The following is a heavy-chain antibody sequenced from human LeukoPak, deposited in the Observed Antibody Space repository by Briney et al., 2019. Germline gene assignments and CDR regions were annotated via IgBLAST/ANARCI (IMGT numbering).Heavy chain of an antibody. V-gene: IGHV3-21*01. CDR2: ISSSSSYI. J-gene: IGHJ4*02. D-gene: IGHD3-10*01. CDR1: GFTFSSYS. CDR3: ARSPGDYYFDY. Sequence: GGSLRLSCAASGFTFSSYSMNWVRQAPGKGLEWVSSISSSSSYIYYADSVKGRFTISRDNAKNLLYLQMNSLRAEDTAVYYCARSPGDYYFDYWGQGTLVTVSS.